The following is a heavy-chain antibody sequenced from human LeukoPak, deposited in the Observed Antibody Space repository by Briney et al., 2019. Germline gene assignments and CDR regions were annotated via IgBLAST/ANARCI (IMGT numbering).Heavy chain of an antibody. D-gene: IGHD4-17*01. CDR2: ISSSGSTI. CDR1: GFTFSTYT. CDR3: ASTVTPFDY. J-gene: IGHJ4*02. V-gene: IGHV3-48*02. Sequence: GGSLRLSCAASGFTFSTYTMNWVRQAPGKGLEWVSYISSSGSTIYYADSVKGRFTISRDNAENSLYLQMNSLRDEDTAVYYCASTVTPFDYWGQGTLVTVSS.